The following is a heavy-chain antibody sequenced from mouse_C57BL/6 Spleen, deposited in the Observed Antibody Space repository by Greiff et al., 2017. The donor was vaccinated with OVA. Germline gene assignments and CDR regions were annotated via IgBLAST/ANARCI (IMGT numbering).Heavy chain of an antibody. CDR3: ARSVITTVVEEDYFDY. D-gene: IGHD1-1*01. CDR1: GFTFTDYY. V-gene: IGHV1-36*01. CDR2: VYPYNGGT. Sequence: EVQLQQSGPVLVKPGPSVKISCKASGFTFTDYYMHWVKQSHGKSLEWIGLVYPYNGGTSYNQKFKGKATLTVDTSSSTAYMELNSLTSEDSAVYYCARSVITTVVEEDYFDYWGQGTTLTVSS. J-gene: IGHJ2*01.